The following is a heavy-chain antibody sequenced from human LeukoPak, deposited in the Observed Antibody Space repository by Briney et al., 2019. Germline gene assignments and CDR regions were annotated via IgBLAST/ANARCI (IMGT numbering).Heavy chain of an antibody. CDR2: IYYSGST. CDR1: GGSISSGGYY. J-gene: IGHJ5*02. V-gene: IGHV4-31*03. D-gene: IGHD3-10*01. CDR3: ARENQLGSGSYPGRFDP. Sequence: SQTLSLTCTVSGGSISSGGYYWSWIRQHPGKGLEWIGYIYYSGSTYYNPSLKSRVTISVDTSKNQFSPKLSSVTAADTAVYYCARENQLGSGSYPGRFDPWGQGTLVTVSS.